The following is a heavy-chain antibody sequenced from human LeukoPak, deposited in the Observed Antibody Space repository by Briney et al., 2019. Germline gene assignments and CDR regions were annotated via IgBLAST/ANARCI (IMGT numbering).Heavy chain of an antibody. CDR2: ISKNGNHQ. CDR3: AKEIHAFGGFDY. V-gene: IGHV3-30*18. J-gene: IGHJ4*02. CDR1: GFTFSSYG. D-gene: IGHD3-10*01. Sequence: GGSLRLSCAVSGFTFSSYGMHWVRQAPGKGLEWVAGISKNGNHQSYADSVKGRFTISRDNSKNTLFLQMNSLRVEDTAVYYCAKEIHAFGGFDYCGQGTLVTVSS.